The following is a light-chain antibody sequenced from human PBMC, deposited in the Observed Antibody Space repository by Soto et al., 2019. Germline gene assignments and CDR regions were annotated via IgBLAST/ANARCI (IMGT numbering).Light chain of an antibody. V-gene: IGLV1-51*01. J-gene: IGLJ1*01. Sequence: QSVLTQPPSVSAAPGQEVTISCSGSRSNIGNNFVSWYQQFPGTAPKLLSYDNYKRTSGITDRISGSKAGTSATLGITGLQAGDAADYYCGTWDSSLNGYVFGPGTKLTVL. CDR3: GTWDSSLNGYV. CDR1: RSNIGNNF. CDR2: DNY.